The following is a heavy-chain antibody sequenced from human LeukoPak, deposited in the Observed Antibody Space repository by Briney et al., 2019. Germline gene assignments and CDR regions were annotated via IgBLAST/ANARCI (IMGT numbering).Heavy chain of an antibody. Sequence: GGSLRLSCAASGFTFSSYWMSWVRQAPGKGLEWVANIKQDGSEKYYVDSVKGRFTISRDNAKNSLYLQMNSLRAEDTAVYYCARTYSSSWYTNWYFDLWGRGTLVTVSS. D-gene: IGHD6-13*01. V-gene: IGHV3-7*01. CDR1: GFTFSSYW. CDR2: IKQDGSEK. J-gene: IGHJ2*01. CDR3: ARTYSSSWYTNWYFDL.